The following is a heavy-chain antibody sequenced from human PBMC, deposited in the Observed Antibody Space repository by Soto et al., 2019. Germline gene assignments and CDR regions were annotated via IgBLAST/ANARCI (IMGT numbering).Heavy chain of an antibody. CDR1: GYTFTSYG. CDR3: ARQYDSSGSSPVDY. CDR2: ISAYNGNT. Sequence: ASVKVSCKASGYTFTSYGISWVRQAPGQGLEWMGWISAYNGNTNYAQKLQGRVTMTTDTSTSTAYMELRSLRPDDTAAYYCARQYDSSGSSPVDYWGQGTLVTVSS. D-gene: IGHD3-22*01. J-gene: IGHJ4*02. V-gene: IGHV1-18*01.